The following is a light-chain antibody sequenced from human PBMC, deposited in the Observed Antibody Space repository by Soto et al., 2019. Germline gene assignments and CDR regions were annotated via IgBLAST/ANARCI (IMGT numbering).Light chain of an antibody. J-gene: IGKJ1*01. Sequence: EIVLTQSPGTLSLSPGERATLSCRASQSVSSSYLAWHQQKPGQAPRLLIYGASSRATGIPDRFSGSGSGTDFTLTISRLEPEDFAVYYCQQYGSSPGTFGQGTKVDI. CDR3: QQYGSSPGT. CDR2: GAS. CDR1: QSVSSSY. V-gene: IGKV3-20*01.